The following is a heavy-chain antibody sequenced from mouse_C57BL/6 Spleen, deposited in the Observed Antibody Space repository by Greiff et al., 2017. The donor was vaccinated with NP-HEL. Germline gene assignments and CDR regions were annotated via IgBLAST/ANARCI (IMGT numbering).Heavy chain of an antibody. CDR3: ARDQDYYGSRSWFAY. J-gene: IGHJ3*01. D-gene: IGHD1-1*01. V-gene: IGHV5-4*01. CDR2: ISDGGSYT. Sequence: EVQVVESGGGLVKPGGSLKLSCAASGFTFSSYAMSWVRQTPEKRLEWVATISDGGSYTYYPDNVKGRFTISRDNAKNNLYLQMSHLKSEDTAMYYCARDQDYYGSRSWFAYWGQGTLVTVSA. CDR1: GFTFSSYA.